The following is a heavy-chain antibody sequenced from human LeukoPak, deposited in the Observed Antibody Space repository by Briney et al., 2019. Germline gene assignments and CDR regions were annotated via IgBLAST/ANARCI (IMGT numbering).Heavy chain of an antibody. CDR3: ARELHVERDDY. J-gene: IGHJ4*02. CDR1: GFVFTSYG. V-gene: IGHV1-18*01. D-gene: IGHD1-1*01. CDR2: ISANDGKT. Sequence: GASVKVSCKASGFVFTSYGFTWVRQALGQGLEWMGWISANDGKTHYSEKHQGRDTMSTDTVTSTAYMELRSLRSDDTAVYYCARELHVERDDYWGQGTLVTVSS.